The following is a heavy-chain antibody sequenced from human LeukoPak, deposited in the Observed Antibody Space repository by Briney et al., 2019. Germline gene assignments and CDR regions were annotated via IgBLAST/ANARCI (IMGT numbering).Heavy chain of an antibody. V-gene: IGHV1-2*02. CDR3: ARDRGVRNFGGWFDP. CDR1: GYTFTGYY. J-gene: IGHJ5*02. D-gene: IGHD1-14*01. CDR2: INPNSGGT. Sequence: ASVKVSGKASGYTFTGYYMHWVRQAPGQGLEWMGWINPNSGGTNYAQKFQGRVTMTRDTSISTAYMELSRLRSDDTAVYYCARDRGVRNFGGWFDPWGQGTLVTVSS.